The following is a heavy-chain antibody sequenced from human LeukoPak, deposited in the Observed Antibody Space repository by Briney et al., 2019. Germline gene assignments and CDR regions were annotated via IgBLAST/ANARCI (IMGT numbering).Heavy chain of an antibody. CDR2: ISSSSSYI. V-gene: IGHV3-21*01. CDR1: GFTFSSYS. D-gene: IGHD6-13*01. J-gene: IGHJ6*02. CDR3: ARDLIAAAGYYYYGMDV. Sequence: GSLRLSCAASGFTFSSYSMNWVLQAPGKGLEWGSSISSSSSYIYYADSVKGRFTISRDNAKNSLYLQMNSLRAEDTAVYYCARDLIAAAGYYYYGMDVWGQGTTVTVSS.